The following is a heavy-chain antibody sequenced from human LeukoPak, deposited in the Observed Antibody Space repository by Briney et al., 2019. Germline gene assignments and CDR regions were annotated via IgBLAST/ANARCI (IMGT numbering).Heavy chain of an antibody. CDR3: AKDTVTPYYYYMDV. D-gene: IGHD4-17*01. J-gene: IGHJ6*03. CDR2: IWYDGSNK. Sequence: GGSLRLSCAASGFTFSSYGMHWVRQAPGKGLEWVAVIWYDGSNKYYADSVKGRFTISRDNSKNTLYLQMNSLGAEDTAVYYCAKDTVTPYYYYMDVWGKGTTVTVSS. V-gene: IGHV3-33*06. CDR1: GFTFSSYG.